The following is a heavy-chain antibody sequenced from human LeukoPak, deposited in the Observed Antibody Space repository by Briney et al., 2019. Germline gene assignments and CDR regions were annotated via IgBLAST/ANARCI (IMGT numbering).Heavy chain of an antibody. V-gene: IGHV1-18*01. CDR2: ISGYNGNT. CDR3: ARRHEQSSGSYSV. D-gene: IGHD1-26*01. Sequence: ASVKVSCKASGYTFTSYGITWVRQAPGQGLEWMGWISGYNGNTNYAQNLQGRVTMTTDTSTSTAYMDLSSLRSEDTAVYYCARRHEQSSGSYSVWGQGTLVTVSS. J-gene: IGHJ4*02. CDR1: GYTFTSYG.